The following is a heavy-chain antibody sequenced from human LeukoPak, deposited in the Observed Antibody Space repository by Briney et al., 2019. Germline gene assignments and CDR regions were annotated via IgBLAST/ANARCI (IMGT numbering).Heavy chain of an antibody. CDR3: ARKLGYCSSTSCYYWFDP. V-gene: IGHV1-8*03. J-gene: IGHJ5*02. CDR1: GYTFTSYD. D-gene: IGHD2-2*01. CDR2: MNPNSGNT. Sequence: ASVKVSCKASGYTFTSYDINWVRQATGQGLEWMGWMNPNSGNTGYAQKLQGRVTITRNNSISTAYMELSSLRSEDTAVYYCARKLGYCSSTSCYYWFDPWGQGTLVTVSS.